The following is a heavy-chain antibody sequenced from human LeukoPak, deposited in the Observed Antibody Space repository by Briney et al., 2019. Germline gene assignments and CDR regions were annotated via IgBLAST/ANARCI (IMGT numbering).Heavy chain of an antibody. CDR3: ARGRVGATSWFDP. V-gene: IGHV4-59*01. Sequence: SETLSLTCTVSGGSISTYYWSWIRQPPGKGLEWIGYIYYTGSTSYNPSLKSRVTMSLDASKNQFSLELNSVTPADTAVYYCARGRVGATSWFDPWGQGTLVTVSS. J-gene: IGHJ5*02. D-gene: IGHD1-26*01. CDR2: IYYTGST. CDR1: GGSISTYY.